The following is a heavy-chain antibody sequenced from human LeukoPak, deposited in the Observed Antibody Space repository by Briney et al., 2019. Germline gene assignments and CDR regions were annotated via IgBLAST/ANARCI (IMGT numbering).Heavy chain of an antibody. D-gene: IGHD2-2*03. CDR3: ASLEIVVVPAAMNGNWFDP. V-gene: IGHV3-30*02. CDR2: IRYDGSNK. J-gene: IGHJ5*02. Sequence: GGSLRLSCAASGFTFSSYGMHWVRQAPGKGVEWVAFIRYDGSNKYYADSVKGRFTIYRDNSKNTLYLKMNRLRAEDTGVYYCASLEIVVVPAAMNGNWFDPWGQGTLVTVSA. CDR1: GFTFSSYG.